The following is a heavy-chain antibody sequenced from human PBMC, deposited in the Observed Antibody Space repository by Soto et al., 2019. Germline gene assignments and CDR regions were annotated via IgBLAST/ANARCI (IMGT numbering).Heavy chain of an antibody. CDR1: GVTFSSYG. V-gene: IGHV3-33*01. Sequence: XGSLILSCSASGVTFSSYGMHWVRQAPGKGLEWVAVIWYDGSNKYYADSVKGRFTISRDNSKNTLYLQMNSLRAEDTAVYYCAGGDSSSWPLDYWGQGTLVTVSS. D-gene: IGHD6-13*01. CDR3: AGGDSSSWPLDY. CDR2: IWYDGSNK. J-gene: IGHJ4*02.